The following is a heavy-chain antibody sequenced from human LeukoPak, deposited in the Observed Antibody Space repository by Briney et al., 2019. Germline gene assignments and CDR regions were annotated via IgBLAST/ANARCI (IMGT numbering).Heavy chain of an antibody. Sequence: GGSLRLSCAASGFTSSYVWMSWVRQAPGKGLEWVSYISSSGSTIYYADSVKGRFTISRDNAKNSLYLQMNSLRADDTAVYYCAKGGPYYYYYMDVWGKGTTVTVSS. CDR3: AKGGPYYYYYMDV. J-gene: IGHJ6*03. CDR1: GFTSSYVW. V-gene: IGHV3-11*04. CDR2: ISSSGSTI. D-gene: IGHD3-16*01.